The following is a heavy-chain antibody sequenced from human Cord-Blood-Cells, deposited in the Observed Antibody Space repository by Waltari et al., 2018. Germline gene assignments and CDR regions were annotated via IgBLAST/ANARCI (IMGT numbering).Heavy chain of an antibody. Sequence: EVQLLESGGGLVQPGGSLRLSCAASGFTFSSYVMSWVRQAPGKGLEWVSAISGSGGSTYYADSVKGRFTISRDNSKNTLYLQMNSLRAEDTAVYYCAKICSSSSVYFQHWGQGTLVTVSS. J-gene: IGHJ1*01. D-gene: IGHD6-6*01. CDR2: ISGSGGST. CDR1: GFTFSSYV. V-gene: IGHV3-23*01. CDR3: AKICSSSSVYFQH.